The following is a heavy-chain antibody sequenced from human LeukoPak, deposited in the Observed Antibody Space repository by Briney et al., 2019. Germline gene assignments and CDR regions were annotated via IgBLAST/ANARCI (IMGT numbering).Heavy chain of an antibody. V-gene: IGHV3-30*04. D-gene: IGHD5-24*01. Sequence: GGSLRLSCAASGFTFSSYVMHWVRQAPGKGLEWVAIISYDGSNEYYADSVKGRFTISRDNSKNTLYLQMNSLRAEDTAVYYCAKAKRWLQLTDYWGQGTLVTVSS. CDR1: GFTFSSYV. J-gene: IGHJ4*02. CDR2: ISYDGSNE. CDR3: AKAKRWLQLTDY.